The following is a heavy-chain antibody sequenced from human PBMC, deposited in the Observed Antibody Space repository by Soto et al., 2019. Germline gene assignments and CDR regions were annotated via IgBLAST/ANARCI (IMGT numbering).Heavy chain of an antibody. Sequence: SVKVSCKASRGTFISYAISWVRQAPGQGGEWMGGIIPIFGTANYAQKFQGRVTITADESTSTAYMEPSSLSYEDTAVYYCARDRGTMVRGVSYYYYYGMDVWGQGTTVTVSS. CDR2: IIPIFGTA. V-gene: IGHV1-69*13. CDR1: RGTFISYA. D-gene: IGHD3-10*01. CDR3: ARDRGTMVRGVSYYYYYGMDV. J-gene: IGHJ6*02.